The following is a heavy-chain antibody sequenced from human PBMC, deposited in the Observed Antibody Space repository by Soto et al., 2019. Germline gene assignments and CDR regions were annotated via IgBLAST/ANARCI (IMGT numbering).Heavy chain of an antibody. CDR1: GYTFTTYG. J-gene: IGHJ4*02. V-gene: IGHV1-18*04. CDR3: ARDRSAYCGSDCYTDY. D-gene: IGHD2-21*02. Sequence: QVHLVQSGAEVKKPGASVKVSCRASGYTFTTYGISWVRQAPGQGLEWMGWISVHKGIPNYAQQFHDRVTMTTDTSTSTVYMELRSLRSDDTAMYYCARDRSAYCGSDCYTDYWGQGTLITVSS. CDR2: ISVHKGIP.